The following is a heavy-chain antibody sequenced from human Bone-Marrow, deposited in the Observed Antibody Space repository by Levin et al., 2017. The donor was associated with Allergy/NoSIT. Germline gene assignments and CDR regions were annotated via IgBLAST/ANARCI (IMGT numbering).Heavy chain of an antibody. V-gene: IGHV3-15*01. CDR1: GITVTNAW. CDR3: TTPTAFGDLLSSGGDY. D-gene: IGHD3-10*01. J-gene: IGHJ4*02. CDR2: IKSDTHGGTA. Sequence: LSLTCAVSGITVTNAWMNWVRQAPGKGLEWVARIKSDTHGGTADYAAPVKGRFAISRDGSRNTLYLEMHSLKAEDTAVYYCTTPTAFGDLLSSGGDYWGQGSLVTVSS.